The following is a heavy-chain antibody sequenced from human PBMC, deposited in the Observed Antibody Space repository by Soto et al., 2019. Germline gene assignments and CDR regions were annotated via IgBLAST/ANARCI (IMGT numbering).Heavy chain of an antibody. CDR1: GFTFSGSA. CDR2: IRSKANSYAT. V-gene: IGHV3-73*02. CDR3: TSSGYDEDYYYGMDV. D-gene: IGHD5-12*01. Sequence: EVQLVESGGGLVQPGGPLKPPCAALGFTFSGSAFHWAGKAPGKGLEGFGRIRSKANSYATAYAASVKGRFTISRDDSKNTAYLQMNSLKTEDTAVYYCTSSGYDEDYYYGMDVWGQGTTVTVSS. J-gene: IGHJ6*02.